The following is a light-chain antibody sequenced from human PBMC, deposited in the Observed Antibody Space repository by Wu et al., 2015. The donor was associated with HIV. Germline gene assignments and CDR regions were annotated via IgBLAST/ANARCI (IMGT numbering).Light chain of an antibody. CDR1: QSVSSNY. CDR3: QYYGSSPYS. CDR2: ATS. Sequence: EIVLTQSPGTLSLSPGERATLSCRASQSVSSNYLAWYQQKPGRAPRLLIYATSNRATGIPDRFSGSGSGTDFTLTISRLEPEDFAVYYCQYYGSSPYSFGQGTKLEIK. J-gene: IGKJ2*03. V-gene: IGKV3-20*01.